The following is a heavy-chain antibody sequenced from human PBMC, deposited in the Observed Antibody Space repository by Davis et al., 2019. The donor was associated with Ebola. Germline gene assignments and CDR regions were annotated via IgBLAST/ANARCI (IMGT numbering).Heavy chain of an antibody. J-gene: IGHJ4*02. D-gene: IGHD6-19*01. CDR3: ARPNSGGWKY. CDR1: GYNFPTYW. V-gene: IGHV5-51*01. CDR2: IYPGDSDT. Sequence: GESLKTSCKASGYNFPTYWIGWVRQVPGKGLEWMGIIYPGDSDTRYSPSFQGQVAISADKSINTAYLQWTTLKASDTAMYYWARPNSGGWKYWGQGTLVSVSS.